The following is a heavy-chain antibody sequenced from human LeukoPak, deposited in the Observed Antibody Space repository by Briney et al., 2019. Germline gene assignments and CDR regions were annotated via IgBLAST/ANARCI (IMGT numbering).Heavy chain of an antibody. V-gene: IGHV1-2*02. CDR3: ARAQMATTDYFDY. J-gene: IGHJ4*02. CDR1: GYTFTGYY. Sequence: GASAKVSCKASGYTFTGYYMHWVRQAPGQGLEWMGWINPNSGGTNYAQKFQGRVTMTRDTSISTAYMELSRLRSDDTAVYYCARAQMATTDYFDYWGQGTLVTVSS. D-gene: IGHD5-24*01. CDR2: INPNSGGT.